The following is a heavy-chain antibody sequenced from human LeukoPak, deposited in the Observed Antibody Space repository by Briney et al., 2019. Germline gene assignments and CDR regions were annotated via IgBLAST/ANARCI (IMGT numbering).Heavy chain of an antibody. CDR1: GGTFSSYA. CDR2: VIPIFGTA. Sequence: SVKVSCKASGGTFSSYAISWVRQAPGQGLEWMGGVIPIFGTANYAQKFQGRVTITADESTSTAYMELSSLRSEDTAVYYCAKGDFWSGYLVGGPLFDYWGQGTLVTVSS. J-gene: IGHJ4*02. D-gene: IGHD3-3*01. V-gene: IGHV1-69*13. CDR3: AKGDFWSGYLVGGPLFDY.